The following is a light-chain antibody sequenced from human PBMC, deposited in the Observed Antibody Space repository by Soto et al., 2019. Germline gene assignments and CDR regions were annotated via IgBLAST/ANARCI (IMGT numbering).Light chain of an antibody. CDR3: QQYHSYWT. Sequence: DFQMTQSPSTLSASVGDRVPITCRASQNDRSRLAWFQQKPGKAPKLPIYDASSLESGVPQRFSGSGSGTEFTLTISSLQNDFFSPYYCQQYHSYWTFGQGTKVDIX. CDR1: QNDRSR. V-gene: IGKV1-5*01. CDR2: DAS. J-gene: IGKJ1*01.